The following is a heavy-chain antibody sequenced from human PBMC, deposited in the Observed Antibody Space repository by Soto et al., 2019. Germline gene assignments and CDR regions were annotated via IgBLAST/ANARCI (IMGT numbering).Heavy chain of an antibody. Sequence: QINLKGSGPSLVRPTETITLTCTFSGFSLVTGKAVAWVRQPPGKPRKWLGVIFWDKNDDNRPSLQTRVTISQDTSEDQVVLTLTNMDPEDTATYFCTQIFGSGSWGWYFHSWGQGTLVTVSS. J-gene: IGHJ4*02. V-gene: IGHV2-5*02. CDR2: IFWDKND. D-gene: IGHD2-15*01. CDR3: TQIFGSGSWGWYFHS. CDR1: GFSLVTGKA.